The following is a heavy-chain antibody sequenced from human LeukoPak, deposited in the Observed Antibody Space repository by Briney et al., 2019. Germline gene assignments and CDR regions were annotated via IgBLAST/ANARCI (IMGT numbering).Heavy chain of an antibody. CDR3: ARGAAFWSGYFDY. J-gene: IGHJ4*02. CDR2: VNHSGST. V-gene: IGHV4-39*07. D-gene: IGHD3-3*01. Sequence: PSETLSLTCTVSGDSISSTTYYWSWIRQPPGKGLEWIGEVNHSGSTNYNPSLKSRVTISVDTSKNQFSLKLSSVTAADTAVYYCARGAAFWSGYFDYWGQGTLVTVSS. CDR1: GDSISSTTYY.